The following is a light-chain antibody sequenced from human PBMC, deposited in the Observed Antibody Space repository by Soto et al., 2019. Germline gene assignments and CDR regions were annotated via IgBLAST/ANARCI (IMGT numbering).Light chain of an antibody. CDR1: QSVSSN. Sequence: EIVMTQSPATLSVSPGEGASLSCRASQSVSSNLAWYQQKPGQAPRLLIFGASTRATGFPARFSGSRSGTEFILAISSLQSEDFAVYYCQQYDNWPETFGQGTKVEIK. CDR2: GAS. CDR3: QQYDNWPET. J-gene: IGKJ1*01. V-gene: IGKV3-15*01.